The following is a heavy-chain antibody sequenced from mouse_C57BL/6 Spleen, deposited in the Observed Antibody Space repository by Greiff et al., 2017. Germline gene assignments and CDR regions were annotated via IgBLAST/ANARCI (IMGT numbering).Heavy chain of an antibody. Sequence: EVHLVESGGGLVKPGGSLKLSCAASGFTFSDYGMHWVRPAPEKGLEWVAYISSGSSTIYYADTVKGRFGIARDKANNTLFLQMTSLRSEDTAVYYCARVANWDAWFAYWGQGTLVTVSA. V-gene: IGHV5-17*01. J-gene: IGHJ3*01. D-gene: IGHD4-1*01. CDR2: ISSGSSTI. CDR3: ARVANWDAWFAY. CDR1: GFTFSDYG.